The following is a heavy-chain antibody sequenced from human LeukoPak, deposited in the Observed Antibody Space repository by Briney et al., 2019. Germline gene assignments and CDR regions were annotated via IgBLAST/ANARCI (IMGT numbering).Heavy chain of an antibody. V-gene: IGHV3-30*19. Sequence: GGSLRLSCAASGFTFSSYGMHWVRQAPGKGLEWGAVISYDGSNKYYADSVKGRFTVSRDNSKNTLYLQMNSLRAEDTAVYYCARETDYGAVGVFDYWGQGTLVTVSS. CDR3: ARETDYGAVGVFDY. D-gene: IGHD4-17*01. CDR2: ISYDGSNK. J-gene: IGHJ4*02. CDR1: GFTFSSYG.